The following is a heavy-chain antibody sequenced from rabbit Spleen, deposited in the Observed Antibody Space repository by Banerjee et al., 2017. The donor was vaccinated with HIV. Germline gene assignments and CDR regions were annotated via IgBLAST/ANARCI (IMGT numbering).Heavy chain of an antibody. CDR2: MSTGRGNT. CDR3: AGDSSETNGYGL. Sequence: QQQLEESGGGLVKPGGTLTLTCTASGFSFSSSYYMCWVRQAPAKGLEWIGCMSTGRGNTYYASWAKGRLTISKTSSTTVTLQMTSLTAADTATYFCAGDSSETNGYGLWGQGTLVTVS. D-gene: IGHD6-1*01. J-gene: IGHJ3*01. CDR1: GFSFSSSYY. V-gene: IGHV1S45*01.